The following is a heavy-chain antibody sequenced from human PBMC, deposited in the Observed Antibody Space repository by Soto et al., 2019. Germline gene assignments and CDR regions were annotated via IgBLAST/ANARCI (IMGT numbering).Heavy chain of an antibody. CDR1: GGSISSGDYY. D-gene: IGHD2-2*02. V-gene: IGHV4-30-4*01. J-gene: IGHJ5*02. CDR3: ARDRRKVPAAIGYNWFDP. CDR2: IYYSGST. Sequence: QVQLQESGPGLVKPSQTLSLTCTVTGGSISSGDYYWSWIRQPPGKGLEWIGYIYYSGSTYYNPSLKSRVTISVDTSKNQFSLKLSSVTAADTAVYYCARDRRKVPAAIGYNWFDPWGQGTLVTVSS.